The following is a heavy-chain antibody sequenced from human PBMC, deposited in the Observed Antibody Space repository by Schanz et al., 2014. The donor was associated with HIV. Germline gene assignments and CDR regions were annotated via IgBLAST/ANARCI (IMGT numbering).Heavy chain of an antibody. CDR1: GGTFSNYA. V-gene: IGHV1-69*06. J-gene: IGHJ6*02. Sequence: QVQLVQSGAEVKKPGSSVNVSCKTSGGTFSNYAISWVRQAPGQGLEWMGGIIPVSGTASYAQMFQGRVTMTRDTSISTAYLEVDSLKSEDTAVYYCARGPKWEGLMDVWGQGTTVIVSS. D-gene: IGHD1-26*01. CDR3: ARGPKWEGLMDV. CDR2: IIPVSGTA.